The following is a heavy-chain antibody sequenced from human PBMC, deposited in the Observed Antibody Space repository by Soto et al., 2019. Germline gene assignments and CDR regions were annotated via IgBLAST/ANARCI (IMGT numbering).Heavy chain of an antibody. CDR2: INSDGSST. J-gene: IGHJ6*02. D-gene: IGHD3-10*01. CDR3: AGDRGAYYYYGMDV. CDR1: GFTFSSYW. V-gene: IGHV3-74*01. Sequence: PGGSLRLSCAASGFTFSSYWMHWVRQAPGKGLVWVSRINSDGSSTSYADSVKGRFTISRDNAKNTLYLQMNSLRAEDTAVYYCAGDRGAYYYYGMDVWGQGTTVTVSS.